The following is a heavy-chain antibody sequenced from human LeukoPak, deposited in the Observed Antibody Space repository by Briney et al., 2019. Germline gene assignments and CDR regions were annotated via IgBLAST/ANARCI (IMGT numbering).Heavy chain of an antibody. Sequence: GGSLRLSCAASGFTFSSYAMSWVRQAPGKGLEWVSVIYSGGSTYYADSVKGRFTISRDNSKNTLYLQMSSLKASDTAMYYCARTTSLYDISDYWGQGTLVTVSS. J-gene: IGHJ4*02. V-gene: IGHV3-53*01. CDR3: ARTTSLYDISDY. CDR2: IYSGGST. CDR1: GFTFSSYA. D-gene: IGHD3-9*01.